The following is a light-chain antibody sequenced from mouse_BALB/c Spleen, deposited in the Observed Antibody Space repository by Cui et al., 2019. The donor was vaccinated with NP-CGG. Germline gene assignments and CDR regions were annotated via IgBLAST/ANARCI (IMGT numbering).Light chain of an antibody. V-gene: IGLV1*01. CDR3: ALWYSNHWV. CDR1: TGAVTTSNY. J-gene: IGLJ1*01. Sequence: QSVVAQEPALTTSPGETVTLICRSSTGAVTTSNYANWVQEKPDHLFTGLIGGTNNRAPGVPARFSGSLIGDKAALTITGAQTEDEAIYFCALWYSNHWVFGGGTKLTVL. CDR2: GTN.